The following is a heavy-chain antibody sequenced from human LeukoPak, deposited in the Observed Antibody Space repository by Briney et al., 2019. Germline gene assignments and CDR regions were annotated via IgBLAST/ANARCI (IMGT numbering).Heavy chain of an antibody. V-gene: IGHV3-21*01. CDR1: GFTFSSYS. D-gene: IGHD6-19*01. Sequence: TGGSLRLSCAASGFTFSSYSMNWVRQAPGKGLEWVSSISSSSSYIYYADPVKGRFTISRDNAKNSLYLQTNSLRAEDTAVYYCARVLYSSGWLWGQGTLVTVSS. J-gene: IGHJ4*02. CDR2: ISSSSSYI. CDR3: ARVLYSSGWL.